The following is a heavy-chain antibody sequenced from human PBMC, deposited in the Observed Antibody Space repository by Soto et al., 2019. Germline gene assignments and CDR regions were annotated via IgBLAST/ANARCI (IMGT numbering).Heavy chain of an antibody. D-gene: IGHD4-4*01. CDR1: GFTFSSYE. J-gene: IGHJ6*02. CDR2: IGTSGTTI. CDR3: ARDPAIYSGKFDYGLDV. V-gene: IGHV3-48*03. Sequence: RGSLRLSCAVSGFTFSSYERNWVRQAPGKGLEWVSYIGTSGTTIYYADSLRGRFTISRDNAKNSLYLQMNSLRAEDTAVYFCARDPAIYSGKFDYGLDVWGRGTTVTVSS.